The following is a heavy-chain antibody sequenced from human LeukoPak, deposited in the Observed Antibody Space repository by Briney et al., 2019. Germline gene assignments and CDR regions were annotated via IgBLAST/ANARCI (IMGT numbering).Heavy chain of an antibody. D-gene: IGHD6-19*01. CDR2: IIPIFCIA. J-gene: IGHJ4*02. CDR3: ARSDAVAAYFDY. V-gene: IGHV1-69*04. Sequence: GASVKVSCKASGGTFSSYAISWVRQAPGQGLEWMGRIIPIFCIANYAQKFQGRVTITADKSTSTAYMELSSLRSEDTAVYYCARSDAVAAYFDYWGQGTLVTVSS. CDR1: GGTFSSYA.